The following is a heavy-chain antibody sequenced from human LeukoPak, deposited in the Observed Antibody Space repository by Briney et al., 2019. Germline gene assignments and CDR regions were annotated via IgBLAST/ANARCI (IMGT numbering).Heavy chain of an antibody. J-gene: IGHJ3*02. CDR2: IYPGDSDT. D-gene: IGHD3-10*01. CDR3: ASSYGSGSPTGAFDI. Sequence: GESLKISCKGSGYSFTSYWIGWVRQMPGKGLEWMGIIYPGDSDTRYSPSFQGQVTISADKSISTAYLQWSSLKASDTAMYYCASSYGSGSPTGAFDIWGQGTMVTVSS. CDR1: GYSFTSYW. V-gene: IGHV5-51*01.